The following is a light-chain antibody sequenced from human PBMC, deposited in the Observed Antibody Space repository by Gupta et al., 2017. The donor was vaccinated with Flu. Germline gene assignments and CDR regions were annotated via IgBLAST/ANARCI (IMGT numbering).Light chain of an antibody. CDR3: CSYAGSYTFV. J-gene: IGLJ1*01. CDR1: SSDVGGYNY. CDR2: DVS. V-gene: IGLV2-11*01. Sequence: GSPGQSVTISCTGTSSDVGGYNYVSWYQHHPGKAPKLMIYDVSKRPSGVPDRFSGSKSGNTASLTISGLQAEDEAAYYCCSYAGSYTFVF.